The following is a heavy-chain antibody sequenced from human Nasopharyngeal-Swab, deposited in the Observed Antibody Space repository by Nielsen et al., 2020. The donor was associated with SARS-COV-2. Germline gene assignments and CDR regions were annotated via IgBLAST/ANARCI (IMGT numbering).Heavy chain of an antibody. Sequence: SETLSLTCAVYGGSFSGYYWSWIRQPPGKGLEWIGEINHSGSTNYNPSLKSRVTISVDTSKNQFSLKLSSVTAADTAVHYCARLGWLQLPDDYWGQGTLVTVSS. D-gene: IGHD5-24*01. CDR2: INHSGST. CDR3: ARLGWLQLPDDY. J-gene: IGHJ4*02. CDR1: GGSFSGYY. V-gene: IGHV4-34*01.